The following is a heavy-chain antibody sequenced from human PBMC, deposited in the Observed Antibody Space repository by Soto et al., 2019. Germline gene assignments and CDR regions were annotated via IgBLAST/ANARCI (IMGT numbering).Heavy chain of an antibody. CDR1: GFTFSDYD. CDR2: ISSTSLQK. D-gene: IGHD5-12*01. J-gene: IGHJ4*02. Sequence: QVHLVESGGGLVKPGESLRLSCAGSGFTFSDYDTSWIRHVAGKGLEWVAYISSTSLQKTYADSVRGRFTISRYNAENSLYLQMNSLRAEDTALYYCARAPLEGADRVDYWGQGTLVTVSS. CDR3: ARAPLEGADRVDY. V-gene: IGHV3-11*05.